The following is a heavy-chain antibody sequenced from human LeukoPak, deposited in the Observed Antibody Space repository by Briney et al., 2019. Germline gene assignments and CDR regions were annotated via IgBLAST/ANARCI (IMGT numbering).Heavy chain of an antibody. CDR1: GGSISTYY. CDR2: IYYSGST. V-gene: IGHV4-59*08. Sequence: SETLSLTCTVSGGSISTYYWSWIRQPPGKGLEWIGYIYYSGSTNYNPSLKSPVTISVDTSRNQFPLKLSSVTAADTAVCYCARQRDRSGYYGDFDYWGQGTLVTVSS. D-gene: IGHD3-22*01. CDR3: ARQRDRSGYYGDFDY. J-gene: IGHJ4*02.